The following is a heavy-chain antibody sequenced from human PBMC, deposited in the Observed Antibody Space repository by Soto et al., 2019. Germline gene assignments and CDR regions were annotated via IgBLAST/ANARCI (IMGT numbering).Heavy chain of an antibody. CDR3: ARNSRSYKGWFDP. V-gene: IGHV1-69*12. D-gene: IGHD1-26*01. Sequence: QVQLVQSGAEVKKPGSSVKVSCKASGGTFSSYAISWVRQAPGQGLEWVGGIIPIFGTANYAQKFQGRVTITADESTSTDYMELSSLRSEDTAVYYCARNSRSYKGWFDPWGQGTLVTVSS. J-gene: IGHJ5*02. CDR2: IIPIFGTA. CDR1: GGTFSSYA.